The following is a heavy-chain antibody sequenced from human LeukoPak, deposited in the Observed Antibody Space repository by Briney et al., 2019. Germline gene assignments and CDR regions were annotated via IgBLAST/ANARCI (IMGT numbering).Heavy chain of an antibody. CDR2: IYYSGTT. CDR1: ISSRTYY. CDR3: ARVRSYDSTGPYYDGGGDFDY. J-gene: IGHJ4*02. Sequence: SETLSLTCTAISSRTYYWGWIRQSPGQGLEWIGNIYYSGTTYYNPSLKSRVTISLDTSTNQLSLRLSSVTAADTAVYYCARVRSYDSTGPYYDGGGDFDYWGQGTLVTVSS. D-gene: IGHD3-22*01. V-gene: IGHV4-39*07.